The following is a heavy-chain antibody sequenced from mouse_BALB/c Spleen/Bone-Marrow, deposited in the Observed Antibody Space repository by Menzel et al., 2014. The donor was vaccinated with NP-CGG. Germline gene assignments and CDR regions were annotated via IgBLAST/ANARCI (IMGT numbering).Heavy chain of an antibody. CDR1: GYAFTNYL. Sequence: LVESGAELVRPGTSVKVSCKASGYAFTNYLIEWVKQRPGQGLEWIGVINPGSGGANYNEKFKGKATLTADKSSSTAYMQISSLTSDDSAVYFCAREWTARAVDYWGQGTTLTVSS. V-gene: IGHV1-54*03. CDR3: AREWTARAVDY. J-gene: IGHJ2*01. D-gene: IGHD3-2*01. CDR2: INPGSGGA.